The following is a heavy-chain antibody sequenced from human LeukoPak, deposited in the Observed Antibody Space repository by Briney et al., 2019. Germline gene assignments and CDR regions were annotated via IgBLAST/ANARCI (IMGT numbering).Heavy chain of an antibody. D-gene: IGHD3-3*01. V-gene: IGHV4-39*07. Sequence: PSETLSLTCTVSGGSISSSSYYWGWIRQPPGKGLEWIGSIYYSGSTYYNPSLKSRVTISVDTFKNQFSPKLSSVTAADTAVYYCARISTDYDFWSGPRSPFDPWGQGTLVTVSS. CDR2: IYYSGST. CDR3: ARISTDYDFWSGPRSPFDP. J-gene: IGHJ5*02. CDR1: GGSISSSSYY.